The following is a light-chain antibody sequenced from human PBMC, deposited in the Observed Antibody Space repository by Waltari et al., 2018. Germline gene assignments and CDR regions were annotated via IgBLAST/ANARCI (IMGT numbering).Light chain of an antibody. CDR2: SNN. J-gene: IGLJ1*01. CDR1: SSNIGSNT. Sequence: QSVLTQPPSASGTPGQRVTISCSGSSSNIGSNTVNWYQQLPGTAPKLLIYSNNQRPSGVPARCSGSKSGTSASLAISGLQSEDEADYYCAAWDDSLNGQVFGTGTKVTVL. V-gene: IGLV1-44*01. CDR3: AAWDDSLNGQV.